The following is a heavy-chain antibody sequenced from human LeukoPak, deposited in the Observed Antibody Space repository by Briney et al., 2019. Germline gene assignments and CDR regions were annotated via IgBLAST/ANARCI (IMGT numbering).Heavy chain of an antibody. J-gene: IGHJ3*02. V-gene: IGHV4-59*01. Sequence: SETLSLTCTVSGGSISSYYWSWIRQPPGKGLEWIGYIYYSGSTNYNPSLKSRVTISVDTSKNQFSLKLSSVAAADTAVYYCARDSEIDAFDIWGQGTMVTVSS. CDR1: GGSISSYY. CDR2: IYYSGST. D-gene: IGHD1-26*01. CDR3: ARDSEIDAFDI.